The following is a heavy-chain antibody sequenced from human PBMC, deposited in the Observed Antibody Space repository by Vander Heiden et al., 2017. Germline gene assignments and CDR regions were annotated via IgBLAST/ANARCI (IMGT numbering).Heavy chain of an antibody. CDR2: IVWSSGSK. CDR1: GLKFDDHA. CDR3: AKGDGSGWYNAFHI. V-gene: IGHV3-9*01. J-gene: IGHJ3*02. D-gene: IGHD6-19*01. Sequence: EVQLVESGGGLVQPGRSLRLSCAVFGLKFDDHAMHWVRQAPGKGLEWVSGIVWSSGSKVYADSVKGRFAISRDSAKNSLYLQMNSLRAEDTALYYCAKGDGSGWYNAFHIWGQGTMVTVSS.